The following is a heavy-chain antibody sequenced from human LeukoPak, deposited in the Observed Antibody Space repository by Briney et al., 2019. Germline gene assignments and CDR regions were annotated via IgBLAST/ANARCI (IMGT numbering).Heavy chain of an antibody. CDR3: ATPGGLDSNYIFDY. Sequence: GASVKVSCKASGYTFTSYDINWVRQATGQGLEWMGWMNPNSGNTGYAQKFQGRVTMTRNTSISTAYMELSSLRSEDTAVYYCATPGGLDSNYIFDYWGQGTLVTVSS. D-gene: IGHD4-11*01. J-gene: IGHJ4*02. V-gene: IGHV1-8*01. CDR1: GYTFTSYD. CDR2: MNPNSGNT.